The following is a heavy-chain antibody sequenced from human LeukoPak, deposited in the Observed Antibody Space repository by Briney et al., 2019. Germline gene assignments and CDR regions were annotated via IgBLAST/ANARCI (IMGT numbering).Heavy chain of an antibody. J-gene: IGHJ6*02. CDR2: INPNSGGT. CDR3: ARDWRFGDGLLVWGMDV. CDR1: GYTFTGYY. Sequence: ASVKVSCKASGYTFTGYYMHWVRQAPGQGLEWMGWINPNSGGTNYAQKFQGRVTMTRDTSISTAYMELSRLRSDDTAVYYCARDWRFGDGLLVWGMDVWGQGTTVTVSS. D-gene: IGHD3-10*01. V-gene: IGHV1-2*02.